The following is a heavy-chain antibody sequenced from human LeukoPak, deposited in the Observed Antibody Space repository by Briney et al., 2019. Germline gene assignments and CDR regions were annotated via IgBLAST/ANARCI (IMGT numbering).Heavy chain of an antibody. Sequence: SVKVSCKASGGTFSSYAISWVRQAPGQGLEWMGRIIPILGIANYAQKFQGRVTITADKSTSTAYMELSSLRSEDTAVYYCARSSDAIYWYFDLWGRGTLVTVSS. CDR3: ARSSDAIYWYFDL. J-gene: IGHJ2*01. V-gene: IGHV1-69*04. CDR1: GGTFSSYA. D-gene: IGHD2-2*01. CDR2: IIPILGIA.